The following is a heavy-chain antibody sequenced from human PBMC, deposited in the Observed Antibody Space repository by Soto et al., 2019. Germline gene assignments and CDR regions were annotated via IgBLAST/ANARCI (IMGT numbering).Heavy chain of an antibody. V-gene: IGHV4-30-2*01. J-gene: IGHJ5*02. CDR3: ASRPSGSGFDP. CDR2: TYHSGST. Sequence: QLQLQESGSGLVKPSQTLSLTCAVSGGSISSGGYSWIWIRQPPGKGRECIGYTYHSGSTYYSPSLKSRVTISVDRSKNQFSRKLSYVTAADTAVYYCASRPSGSGFDPWGQGTLVTVSS. D-gene: IGHD1-26*01. CDR1: GGSISSGGYS.